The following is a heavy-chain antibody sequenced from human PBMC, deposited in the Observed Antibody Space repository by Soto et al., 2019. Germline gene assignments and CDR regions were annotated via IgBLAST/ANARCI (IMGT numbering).Heavy chain of an antibody. D-gene: IGHD6-13*01. Sequence: GGSLRLSCEASGFTFNSEGMSWVRQAPGKGLEWVSAISGSGDRTNYAASVKGRFAISRDNSMNMLSLQMNSLRAEDTAVYYCAKAFGYSSTWYARNCFDPWGQGSLVTVSS. CDR1: GFTFNSEG. V-gene: IGHV3-23*01. CDR3: AKAFGYSSTWYARNCFDP. J-gene: IGHJ5*02. CDR2: ISGSGDRT.